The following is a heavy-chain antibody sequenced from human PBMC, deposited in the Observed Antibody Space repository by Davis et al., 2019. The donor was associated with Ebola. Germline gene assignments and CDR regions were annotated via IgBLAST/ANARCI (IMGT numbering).Heavy chain of an antibody. CDR1: GFTFSSYG. J-gene: IGHJ4*02. D-gene: IGHD3-16*01. CDR2: IWYDGSNK. Sequence: GESLKISCAASGFTFSSYGMHWVRQAPGKGLEWVAVIWYDGSNKYYADSVKGRFTISRDNSKNTLYLQMNSLRAEDTAVYYCAKDLYAYRLFDYWGQGTLVTVSS. CDR3: AKDLYAYRLFDY. V-gene: IGHV3-33*06.